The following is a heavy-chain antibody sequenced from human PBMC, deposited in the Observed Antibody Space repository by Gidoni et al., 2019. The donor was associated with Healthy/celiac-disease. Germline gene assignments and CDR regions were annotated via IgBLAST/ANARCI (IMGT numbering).Heavy chain of an antibody. CDR3: ARRPLRLGGMFDP. J-gene: IGHJ5*02. D-gene: IGHD3-16*01. CDR2: IKQDGSEK. CDR1: GFTFSSDW. V-gene: IGHV3-7*03. Sequence: EVQLVESGGGLVQPGGSLRLSCAASGFTFSSDWMSWVRQAPGKGLEWVANIKQDGSEKYYVDSVKGRFTISRDNAKNSLYLQMNSLRAEDTAVYYCARRPLRLGGMFDPWGQGTLVTVSS.